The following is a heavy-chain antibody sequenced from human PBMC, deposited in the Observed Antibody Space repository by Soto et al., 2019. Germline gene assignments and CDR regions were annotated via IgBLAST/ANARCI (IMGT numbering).Heavy chain of an antibody. CDR3: ARSLWFGELLGTGSYYHYYGMDV. Sequence: SETLSLTCAVSGASISNGDYSWSWVRQPPGKGREWSGEFNHSGSTNYNPSLKCRVTISVDTSKNQFSLKLSSVTAADTAVHSCARSLWFGELLGTGSYYHYYGMDVGRQGTTVTVSS. CDR2: FNHSGST. J-gene: IGHJ6*02. V-gene: IGHV4-34*01. D-gene: IGHD3-10*01. CDR1: GASISNGDYS.